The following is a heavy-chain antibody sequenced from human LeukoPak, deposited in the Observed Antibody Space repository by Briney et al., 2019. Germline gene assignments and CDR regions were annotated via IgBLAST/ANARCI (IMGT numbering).Heavy chain of an antibody. V-gene: IGHV3-23*01. CDR1: GFTFSSYA. CDR2: ISGSGGST. CDR3: ARTSPVGYYYYYMDV. Sequence: GGSLRLSCAASGFTFSSYAMSWVRQAPGKGLEWVSAISGSGGSTYYADSVKGRFTISRDNAKNSLYLQMNSLRAEDTALYYCARTSPVGYYYYYMDVWGKGTTVTVSS. D-gene: IGHD1-14*01. J-gene: IGHJ6*03.